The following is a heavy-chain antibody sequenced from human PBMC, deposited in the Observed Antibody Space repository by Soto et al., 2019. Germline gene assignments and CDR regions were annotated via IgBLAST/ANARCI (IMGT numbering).Heavy chain of an antibody. CDR1: GFTFTRYS. CDR2: ISSTTNYI. CDR3: ARESEDLTSNFVY. J-gene: IGHJ4*02. V-gene: IGHV3-21*06. Sequence: GGSLRLSCAASGFTFTRYSMNWVRQAPGKGLEWVSSISSTTNYIYYGDSMKGRFTISRDNAKNSLYLEMNSLRAEDTAVYYCARESEDLTSNFVYSGQGTLVTVSS.